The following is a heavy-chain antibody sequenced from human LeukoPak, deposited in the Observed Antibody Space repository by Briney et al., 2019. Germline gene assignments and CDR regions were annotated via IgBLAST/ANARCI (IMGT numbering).Heavy chain of an antibody. CDR1: GGSISSGSYY. Sequence: PSETLSLTCTVSGGSISSGSYYWSWIRQPAGKGLEWIGRIYTSGSTNYNPSLKSRVTISVDTSKNQFSLQLNSVTPEDTAVYYCARDTGSSWLAFARCGPGWFDPWGQGTLVTVSS. V-gene: IGHV4-61*02. D-gene: IGHD6-13*01. CDR2: IYTSGST. J-gene: IGHJ5*02. CDR3: ARDTGSSWLAFARCGPGWFDP.